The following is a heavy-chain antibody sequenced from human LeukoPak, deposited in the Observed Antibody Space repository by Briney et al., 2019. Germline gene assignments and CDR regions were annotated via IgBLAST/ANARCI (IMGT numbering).Heavy chain of an antibody. CDR1: GFTFSSYA. Sequence: EAGGSLRLSCAASGFTFSSYAMSWVRQAPGKELEWVSAISGSGGSTYYADSVKGRFTISRDNSKNTLYLQMNSLRAEDTAVYYCAKGYRPMIVVVITPDAFDIWGQGTMVTVSS. D-gene: IGHD3-22*01. CDR3: AKGYRPMIVVVITPDAFDI. CDR2: ISGSGGST. V-gene: IGHV3-23*01. J-gene: IGHJ3*02.